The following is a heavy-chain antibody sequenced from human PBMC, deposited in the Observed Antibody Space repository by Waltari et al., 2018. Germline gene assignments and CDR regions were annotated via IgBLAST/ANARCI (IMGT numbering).Heavy chain of an antibody. Sequence: QVQLQQWGAGLLKPSETLSLTCAVYGGSFSGYYWSWIRQPPGKGMEWIGEINHSGSTNYNPSLKSRVTISVDTSKNQFSLKLSSVTAADTAVYYCARSPWFLGDQDFDYWGQGTLVTVSS. J-gene: IGHJ4*02. CDR3: ARSPWFLGDQDFDY. V-gene: IGHV4-34*01. CDR2: INHSGST. CDR1: GGSFSGYY. D-gene: IGHD3-16*01.